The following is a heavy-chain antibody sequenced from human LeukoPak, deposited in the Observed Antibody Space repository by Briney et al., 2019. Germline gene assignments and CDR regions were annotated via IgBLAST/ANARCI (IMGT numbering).Heavy chain of an antibody. J-gene: IGHJ4*02. CDR2: IKQDGSEK. Sequence: PGGSLRLSCAASGFTFSSYWMSWARQAPGKGLEWVANIKQDGSEKYYVDSVKGRFTISRDNAKNSLYLQMNSLRAEDTAVYYCARDLVAAVAYYFDYWGQGTLVTVSS. D-gene: IGHD6-19*01. V-gene: IGHV3-7*01. CDR3: ARDLVAAVAYYFDY. CDR1: GFTFSSYW.